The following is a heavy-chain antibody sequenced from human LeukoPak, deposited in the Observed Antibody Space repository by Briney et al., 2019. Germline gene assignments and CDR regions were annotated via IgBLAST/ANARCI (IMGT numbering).Heavy chain of an antibody. CDR2: FNPIFGSA. CDR3: ARDFGSGVFDP. V-gene: IGHV1-69*05. Sequence: SVKVSCKASGDSFGTYGITWVRQAPGEGLEWMGGFNPIFGSAQYAQKFQGRVTITMDVSARTVYMALSSLRSEDTTIYYCARDFGSGVFDPWGQGTLVTVSS. D-gene: IGHD3-10*01. J-gene: IGHJ5*02. CDR1: GDSFGTYG.